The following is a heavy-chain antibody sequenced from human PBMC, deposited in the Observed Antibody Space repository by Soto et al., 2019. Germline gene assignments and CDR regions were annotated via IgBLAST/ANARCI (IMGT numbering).Heavy chain of an antibody. J-gene: IGHJ4*02. D-gene: IGHD2-8*02. CDR1: GASISGDYW. CDR2: ISSGGAT. Sequence: SETLSLTCAVSGASISGDYWWGWIRQTPGKGLEWIGYISSGGATHYNPSLGSRLTMSVDTSRSQFSLKLSSVTAVDAALYYCTRKTGGYYFFEYWGRGTLVTV. V-gene: IGHV4-28*01. CDR3: TRKTGGYYFFEY.